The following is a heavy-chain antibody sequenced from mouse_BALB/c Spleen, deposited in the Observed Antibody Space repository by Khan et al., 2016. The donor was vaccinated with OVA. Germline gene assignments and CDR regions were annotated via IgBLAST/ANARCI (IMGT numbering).Heavy chain of an antibody. Sequence: QVQLKESGPGLVAPSQNLSITCTVSGFSLSRYNIHWVRQPPGKGLEWLGMIWGGGGTDYNSTLKSRLSFSKDNSKSQVFLKMNSLETDDTAMYYCARAYYRYDGYYAMDYWGQGTSVTVSS. D-gene: IGHD2-14*01. CDR2: IWGGGGT. J-gene: IGHJ4*01. CDR3: ARAYYRYDGYYAMDY. CDR1: GFSLSRYN. V-gene: IGHV2-6-4*01.